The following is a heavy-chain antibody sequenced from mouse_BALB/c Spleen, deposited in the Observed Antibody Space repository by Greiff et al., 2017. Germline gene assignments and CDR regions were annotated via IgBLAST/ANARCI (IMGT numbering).Heavy chain of an antibody. CDR3: ARGDGYPYYAMDY. J-gene: IGHJ4*01. D-gene: IGHD2-3*01. CDR2: INPSSGYT. CDR1: GYTFTSYT. V-gene: IGHV1-4*02. Sequence: LVESAAELARPGASVKMSCKASGYTFTSYTMHWVKQRPGQGLEWIGYINPSSGYTEYNQKFKDKTTLTADKSSSTAYMQLSSLTSEDSAVYYCARGDGYPYYAMDYWGQGTSVTVSS.